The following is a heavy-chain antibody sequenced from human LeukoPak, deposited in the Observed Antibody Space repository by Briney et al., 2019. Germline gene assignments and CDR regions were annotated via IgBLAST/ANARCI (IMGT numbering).Heavy chain of an antibody. D-gene: IGHD1-26*01. CDR1: GGSISNNY. Sequence: PSETLSVTCTVSGGSISNNYWSWLRQPPGKGLEWIGYIYSGGSTSYNPSLESRVTISVDTSNNHFSLKLNSVTAADTAVYFCARHGSKLVGASTIYFDKWGQGVLVTVSS. J-gene: IGHJ4*02. V-gene: IGHV4-4*09. CDR3: ARHGSKLVGASTIYFDK. CDR2: IYSGGST.